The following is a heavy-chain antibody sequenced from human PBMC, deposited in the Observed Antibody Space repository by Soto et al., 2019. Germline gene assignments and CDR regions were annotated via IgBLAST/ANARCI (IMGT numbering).Heavy chain of an antibody. D-gene: IGHD2-21*02. V-gene: IGHV3-53*05. J-gene: IGHJ6*02. CDR1: GFTVSSNY. CDR2: IYSGGST. CDR3: ARDVIVVVTAPISGDYYDYAMDV. Sequence: PGGSLRLSCAASGFTVSSNYMSWVRQAPGKGLEWVSVIYSGGSTYYADSVKGRFTISRDNSKKTLYLQMNSLRAEDTAVYYCARDVIVVVTAPISGDYYDYAMDVWGQGTTVTVSS.